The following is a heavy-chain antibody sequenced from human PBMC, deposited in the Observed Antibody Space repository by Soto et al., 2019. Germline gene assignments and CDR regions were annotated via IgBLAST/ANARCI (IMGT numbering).Heavy chain of an antibody. CDR2: ISNDGTNK. D-gene: IGHD6-6*01. CDR3: ARGGSSSSSGDAVDM. Sequence: QVQLVESGGGVVQPGRSLRLSCAASRFTFSNYAIHWVRQAPGKGLEWVAMISNDGTNKYYGESVKGRFAISRDNSKNTGWLQMNSLRVDDTAVYYCARGGSSSSSGDAVDMWGQGTMVTVSS. CDR1: RFTFSNYA. V-gene: IGHV3-30*03. J-gene: IGHJ3*02.